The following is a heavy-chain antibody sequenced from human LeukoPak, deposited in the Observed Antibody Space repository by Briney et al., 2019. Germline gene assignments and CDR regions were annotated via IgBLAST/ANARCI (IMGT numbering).Heavy chain of an antibody. CDR2: INSDGSSP. D-gene: IGHD6-13*01. J-gene: IGHJ6*03. CDR3: ARVGGSSWGYFYYHMDV. V-gene: IGHV3-74*01. CDR1: GFTFNSYL. Sequence: GGSLRLPCAASGFTFNSYLMHWVRQAPGKGLVWVSRINSDGSSPAYADSVKGRFTISRDNAKNTLYLQMNSLRAEDTAVYYCARVGGSSWGYFYYHMDVWGKGTAVTVSS.